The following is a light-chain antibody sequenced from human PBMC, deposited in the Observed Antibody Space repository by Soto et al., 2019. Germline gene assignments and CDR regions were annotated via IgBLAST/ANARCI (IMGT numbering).Light chain of an antibody. Sequence: QSVLTQPASVSGSPGQSITISCTGTNSDVGTYNLVSWYQQNPGKAPKLLIYEGSKRPSGVSNRFSGSKSGNTASLTISGLRAEDEADYYCCSYAGSSSAWVFGGGTKVTVL. CDR2: EGS. J-gene: IGLJ3*02. V-gene: IGLV2-23*01. CDR3: CSYAGSSSAWV. CDR1: NSDVGTYNL.